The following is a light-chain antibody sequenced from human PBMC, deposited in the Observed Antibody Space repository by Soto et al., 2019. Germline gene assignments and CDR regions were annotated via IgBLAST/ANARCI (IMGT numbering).Light chain of an antibody. J-gene: IGKJ2*01. V-gene: IGKV3-20*01. CDR3: QQYGNSPQT. CDR2: GAS. Sequence: ENVLTQSPGTLSLSPGERATLSCRASQSVSSSYLAWYQQKPGQAPRLLFYGASSRATGIPDRFSGSGSGTDFTLTISRLEPEDFAVYYCQQYGNSPQTFGQGTKVEIK. CDR1: QSVSSSY.